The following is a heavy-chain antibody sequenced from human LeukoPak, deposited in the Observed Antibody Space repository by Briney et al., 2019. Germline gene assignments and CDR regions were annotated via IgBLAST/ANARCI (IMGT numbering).Heavy chain of an antibody. CDR2: ISSSSSYI. D-gene: IGHD3-10*01. CDR1: GFTFSSYS. V-gene: IGHV3-21*01. CDR3: ARLGFNYYGSGPARAYFDY. J-gene: IGHJ4*02. Sequence: PGGSLRLSCAASGFTFSSYSMNWVRQAPGKGLEWVSSISSSSSYIYYADSVKGRFTISRDNAKNSLYLQMNSLRAEDTAVYYCARLGFNYYGSGPARAYFDYWGQGTLVTVSS.